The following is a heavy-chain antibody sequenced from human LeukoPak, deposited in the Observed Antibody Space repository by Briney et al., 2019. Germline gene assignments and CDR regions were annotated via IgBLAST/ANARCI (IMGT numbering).Heavy chain of an antibody. CDR3: ARVAWYYDYVWGSYRHGPPDY. D-gene: IGHD3-16*02. CDR2: ISSSGSTI. J-gene: IGHJ4*02. CDR1: GFTFSDYY. Sequence: GGSLRLSCAASGFTFSDYYMSWIRQPPGKGLEWVSYISSSGSTIYYADSVKGRFTISRDNAKNSLYLQMNSLRAEDTAVYYCARVAWYYDYVWGSYRHGPPDYWGQGTLVTVSS. V-gene: IGHV3-11*01.